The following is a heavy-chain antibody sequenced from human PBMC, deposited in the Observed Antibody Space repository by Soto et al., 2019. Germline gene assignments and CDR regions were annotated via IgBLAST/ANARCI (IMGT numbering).Heavy chain of an antibody. J-gene: IGHJ3*01. Sequence: QVQLVQSGAEVKKPGASVKVSCKASGYTFTSSGMSWVRQAPGQGLEWMGWISAHTGSSEYAQRFQGRVTMTTYRSTSTAYMELRSLRSDDTAVYYCARAFFYQGSDSRGYSFDAFAFWGPGTLVTVSS. CDR3: ARAFFYQGSDSRGYSFDAFAF. D-gene: IGHD3-22*01. CDR1: GYTFTSSG. CDR2: ISAHTGSS. V-gene: IGHV1-18*01.